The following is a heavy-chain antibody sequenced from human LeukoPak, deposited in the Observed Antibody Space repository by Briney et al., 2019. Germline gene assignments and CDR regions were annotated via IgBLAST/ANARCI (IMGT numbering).Heavy chain of an antibody. V-gene: IGHV3-33*06. CDR2: IWYDGSNK. Sequence: GGSLRLSCSASGFTFSNYGMHWVRQAPGKGLEWMAVIWYDGSNKYYGDSVKGRFTIPRDNSKNTLYLQMNSLRAEDTAMYYCAKDDCGGDCYLGYWGQGTLVTVSS. D-gene: IGHD2-21*02. CDR3: AKDDCGGDCYLGY. CDR1: GFTFSNYG. J-gene: IGHJ4*02.